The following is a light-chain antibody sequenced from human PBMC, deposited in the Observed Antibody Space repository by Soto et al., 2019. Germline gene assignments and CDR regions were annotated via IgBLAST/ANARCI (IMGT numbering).Light chain of an antibody. CDR1: SSDVGSYNL. J-gene: IGLJ1*01. CDR2: EGI. Sequence: QSVLTQPASVSGSPGQSITISCTGTSSDVGSYNLVSWYQQHPGKAPKLMIYEGIELPSGVSDRFSGSKSGNTASLTISGVQAEDEADYYCCSYAGIRTYVFGTGTKVTVL. CDR3: CSYAGIRTYV. V-gene: IGLV2-23*01.